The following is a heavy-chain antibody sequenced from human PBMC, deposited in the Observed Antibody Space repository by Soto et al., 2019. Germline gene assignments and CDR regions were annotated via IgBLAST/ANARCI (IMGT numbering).Heavy chain of an antibody. V-gene: IGHV4-59*01. CDR2: IYYSGST. CDR1: GGSISSYY. CDR3: ARVLYLGYYYYGMDV. J-gene: IGHJ6*02. Sequence: SETLSLTCTVSGGSISSYYWSWIRQPPGKGLEWIGYIYYSGSTTYNPSLKSRVTISVDTSKNQFSLKLSSVTAADTAVYYCARVLYLGYYYYGMDVWGQGTTVTVSS.